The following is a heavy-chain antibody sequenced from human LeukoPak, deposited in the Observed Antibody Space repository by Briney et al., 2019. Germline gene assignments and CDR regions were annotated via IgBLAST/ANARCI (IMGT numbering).Heavy chain of an antibody. V-gene: IGHV3-30*02. Sequence: PGGSLRLSCAASGFTFSSYGMHWVRQAPGKGLEWVAVIWFDGSNKNYADSVKGRFTISRDNSETTLYLQMNSLRAEDTAVYYCAKEAYRYGYFDYWGQGILVTVSS. J-gene: IGHJ4*02. CDR3: AKEAYRYGYFDY. CDR2: IWFDGSNK. CDR1: GFTFSSYG. D-gene: IGHD5-18*01.